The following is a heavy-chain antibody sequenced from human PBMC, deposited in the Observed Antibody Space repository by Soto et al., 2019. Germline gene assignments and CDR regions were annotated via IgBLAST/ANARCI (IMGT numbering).Heavy chain of an antibody. D-gene: IGHD6-25*01. CDR3: ARVAATMHRKLYNWFDP. V-gene: IGHV4-61*01. CDR1: GGSVSSGSYY. CDR2: IYYSGST. Sequence: SETLSLTCTVSGGSVSSGSYYWSWIRQPPGKGLEWIGYIYYSGSTNYNPSLKSRVTISVDTSKNQFSLKLSSVTAADTAVYYCARVAATMHRKLYNWFDPWGQGTLVTSP. J-gene: IGHJ5*02.